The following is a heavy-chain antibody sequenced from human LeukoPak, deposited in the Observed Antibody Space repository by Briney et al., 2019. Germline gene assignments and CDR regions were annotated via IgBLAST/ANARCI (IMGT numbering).Heavy chain of an antibody. Sequence: PGGSLRLSCAASGFPVSTTYLNWVRKDPGQGPEWVSVIYSGGSTYYADSVKGRFTISRDNSNNTLYLQMNSLRAEDTAVYYCVEDGIRYFDWLSLEHYFDYWGQGTPVTVSS. D-gene: IGHD3-9*01. J-gene: IGHJ4*02. CDR2: IYSGGST. V-gene: IGHV3-53*05. CDR1: GFPVSTTY. CDR3: VEDGIRYFDWLSLEHYFDY.